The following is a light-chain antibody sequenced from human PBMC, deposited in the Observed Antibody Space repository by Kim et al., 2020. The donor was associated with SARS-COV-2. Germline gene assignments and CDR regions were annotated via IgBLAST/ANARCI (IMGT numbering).Light chain of an antibody. Sequence: QPVLTQAPSASASLGASVTLTCTLNSAYNTYAIAWHQQQPQKGPRFRMKLNSDGSHTKGDGIPDRFSGSSSGAERYLTISILQSEDEADYYCQTWATGIHVFGSGTKVTVL. CDR2: LNSDGSH. J-gene: IGLJ1*01. CDR1: SAYNTYA. CDR3: QTWATGIHV. V-gene: IGLV4-69*01.